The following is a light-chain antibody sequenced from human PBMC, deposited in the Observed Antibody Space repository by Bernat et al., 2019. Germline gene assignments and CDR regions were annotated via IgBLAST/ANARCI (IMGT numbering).Light chain of an antibody. Sequence: DIQMTQSPSPLSASVGDRVTITCRASQNISRYLNWYQHKSGKAPKLLIYAASTLQSGVPSRFSGGGSGTDFTLTISSLQPEDFATYYCQRGYSTPHTFGGGTKVEIK. CDR3: QRGYSTPHT. CDR1: QNISRY. V-gene: IGKV1-39*01. CDR2: AAS. J-gene: IGKJ4*01.